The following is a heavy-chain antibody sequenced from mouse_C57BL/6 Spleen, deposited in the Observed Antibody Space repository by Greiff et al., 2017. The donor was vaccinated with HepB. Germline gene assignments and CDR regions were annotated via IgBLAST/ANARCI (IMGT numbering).Heavy chain of an antibody. CDR2: ISSGSSTI. V-gene: IGHV5-17*01. D-gene: IGHD2-1*01. J-gene: IGHJ2*01. Sequence: EVKLQESGGGLVKPGGSLKLSCAASGFTFSDYGMHWVRQAPEKGLEWVAYISSGSSTIYYADTVKGRFTISRDNAKNTLFLQMTSLRSEDTAMYYCARGMIYYGNYFDYWGQGTTLTVSS. CDR1: GFTFSDYG. CDR3: ARGMIYYGNYFDY.